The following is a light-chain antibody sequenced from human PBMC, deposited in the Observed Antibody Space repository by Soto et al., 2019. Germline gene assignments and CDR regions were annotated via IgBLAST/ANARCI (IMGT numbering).Light chain of an antibody. CDR3: SLYTSDSTDV. CDR1: SSDVGGYNY. CDR2: EVS. V-gene: IGLV2-14*01. Sequence: LTQPASVSGSPGQSITISCTGTSSDVGGYNYVSWYQQHPGKAPKLMIYEVSDRPSGVSNRFSGSKSGNTASLTISGLQAEDEADYYCSLYTSDSTDVFGTGTKVTVL. J-gene: IGLJ1*01.